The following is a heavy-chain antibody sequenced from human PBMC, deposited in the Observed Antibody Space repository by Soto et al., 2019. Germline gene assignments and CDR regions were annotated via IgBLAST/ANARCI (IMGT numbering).Heavy chain of an antibody. D-gene: IGHD6-13*01. Sequence: GGSLRLSCAASGFTFDDYAMHWVRQVPGKGLERVSGINWNSGSIGYGDSVKGRFAISRDNAKNSLQLQMNGLSAEDTAFYYCVKDESINWYSGHFRHWGQGTLVTVSS. CDR1: GFTFDDYA. V-gene: IGHV3-9*01. CDR3: VKDESINWYSGHFRH. J-gene: IGHJ1*01. CDR2: INWNSGSI.